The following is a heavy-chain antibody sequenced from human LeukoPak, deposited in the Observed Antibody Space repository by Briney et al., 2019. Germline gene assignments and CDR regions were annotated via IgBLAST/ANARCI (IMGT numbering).Heavy chain of an antibody. CDR1: GFTFSSYW. V-gene: IGHV3-74*01. Sequence: GGSLRLSCAASGFTFSSYWMHWVRQAPGKGLVWVSRINSDGSSTSYADSVKGRFTISRDNAKNTLYLQMNSLRAEDTAVYCCARDDSSGWWGADAFDIWGQGTMVTVSS. D-gene: IGHD6-19*01. CDR2: INSDGSST. J-gene: IGHJ3*02. CDR3: ARDDSSGWWGADAFDI.